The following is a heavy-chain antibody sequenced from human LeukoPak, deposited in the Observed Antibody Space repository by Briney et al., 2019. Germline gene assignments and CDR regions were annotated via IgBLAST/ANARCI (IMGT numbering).Heavy chain of an antibody. CDR2: IYYSGST. D-gene: IGHD4-17*01. CDR1: GGFISSYY. J-gene: IGHJ3*02. Sequence: SETLSLTCTVSGGFISSYYWSWIRQPPGKGLEWIGYIYYSGSTNYNPSLKSRVTISVDTSKNQFSLKLSSVTAADTAVYYCARGKNGDYSFGRAFDIWGQGTMVTVSS. CDR3: ARGKNGDYSFGRAFDI. V-gene: IGHV4-59*01.